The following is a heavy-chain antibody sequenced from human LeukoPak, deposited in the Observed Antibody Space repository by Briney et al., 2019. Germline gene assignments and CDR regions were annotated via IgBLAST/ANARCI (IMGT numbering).Heavy chain of an antibody. J-gene: IGHJ4*02. CDR3: AKEHDYVWGSYRPFDY. Sequence: PGGSLRLSCAASGFTFSSYAMSWFRQAPGKGLEWVSAISGSGGSTYYADSVKGRFTISRDNSKNTLYLQMNSLRAEDTAVYYCAKEHDYVWGSYRPFDYWGQGTLVTVSS. V-gene: IGHV3-23*01. D-gene: IGHD3-16*02. CDR2: ISGSGGST. CDR1: GFTFSSYA.